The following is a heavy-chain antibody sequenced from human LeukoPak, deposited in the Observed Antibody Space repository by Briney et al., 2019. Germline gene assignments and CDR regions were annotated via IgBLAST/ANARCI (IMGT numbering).Heavy chain of an antibody. Sequence: GGFLRLSCTASGFTFSDSYMSWIRQAPGKGLEWISKIGSSNVYTNYADSVKGRFTISRNNADNSLFLQMDSLRAEDTAVYYCARVYCSGGACNRYFFDFWGQGTLVTVSS. D-gene: IGHD2-15*01. V-gene: IGHV3-11*06. CDR2: IGSSNVYT. J-gene: IGHJ4*02. CDR1: GFTFSDSY. CDR3: ARVYCSGGACNRYFFDF.